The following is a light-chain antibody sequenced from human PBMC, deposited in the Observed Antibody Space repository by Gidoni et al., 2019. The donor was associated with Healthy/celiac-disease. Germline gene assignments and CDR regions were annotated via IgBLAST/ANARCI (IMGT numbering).Light chain of an antibody. J-gene: IGKJ4*01. V-gene: IGKV4-1*01. Sequence: DIVMTQSPDSLAVSLGERATINCKSSQSVLYSSNNKNYLAWYQQKPGQPPKLLIYWASTRESGVPDRFSGSGSGTDFTLTISSLQAEDVVVYYCQQYYSTPLTFXGXTKVEIK. CDR1: QSVLYSSNNKNY. CDR3: QQYYSTPLT. CDR2: WAS.